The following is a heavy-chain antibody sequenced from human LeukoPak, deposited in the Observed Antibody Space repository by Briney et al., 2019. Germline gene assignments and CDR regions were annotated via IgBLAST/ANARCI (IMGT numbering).Heavy chain of an antibody. CDR1: GGAFSSYA. Sequence: SVKVSCKASGGAFSSYAISWVRQAPGQGLEWMGGIIPIFGTANYAQKFQGRVTITTDESTSTAYMELSSLRSEDTAVYYCARSVATNLRYCSGGSCYLLRDWGQGTLVTVSS. J-gene: IGHJ4*02. V-gene: IGHV1-69*05. CDR3: ARSVATNLRYCSGGSCYLLRD. D-gene: IGHD2-15*01. CDR2: IIPIFGTA.